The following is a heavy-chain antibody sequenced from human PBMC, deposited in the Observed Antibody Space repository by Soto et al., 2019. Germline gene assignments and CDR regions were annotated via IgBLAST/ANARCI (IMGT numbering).Heavy chain of an antibody. J-gene: IGHJ4*02. CDR2: IYYSGST. V-gene: IGHV4-31*03. Sequence: SETLSLTCTVSGGSISSGVYYWSWIRHHPGKGLEWIGYIYYSGSTYYNPSLKSRVTISVDTSKNQFSLKLSSVTAADTAVYYCARVGDYYDSSGYPTEVYFDYWGQGTLVTVSS. CDR1: GGSISSGVYY. CDR3: ARVGDYYDSSGYPTEVYFDY. D-gene: IGHD3-22*01.